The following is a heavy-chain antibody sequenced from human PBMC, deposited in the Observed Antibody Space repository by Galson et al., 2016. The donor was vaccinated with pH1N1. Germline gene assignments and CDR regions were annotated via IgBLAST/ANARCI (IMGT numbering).Heavy chain of an antibody. CDR2: ISHSGRS. Sequence: TCALYGGSFSGHYWSWIRQSPGKGLEWIGEISHSGRSDYNPSLEGRVTVSIDTSMSQFSLNLMSVAAADTAVYYCARHSTSGFPGIEVAARRRPFDIWGPGTMVIVSS. CDR1: GGSFSGHY. J-gene: IGHJ3*02. CDR3: ARHSTSGFPGIEVAARRRPFDI. D-gene: IGHD6-19*01. V-gene: IGHV4-34*01.